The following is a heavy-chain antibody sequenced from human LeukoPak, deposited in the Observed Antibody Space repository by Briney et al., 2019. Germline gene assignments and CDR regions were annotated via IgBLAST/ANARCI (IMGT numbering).Heavy chain of an antibody. J-gene: IGHJ4*02. D-gene: IGHD5-18*01. CDR2: IYYSGST. Sequence: PSETLSLTCTVSGGSISSSSYYWGWIRQPPGKGLEWIGSIYYSGSTYYNPSLKSRVTISVDTPKNQFSLKLSSVTAADTAVYYCARPFQSGYSYYFDYWGQGTLVTVSS. CDR3: ARPFQSGYSYYFDY. V-gene: IGHV4-39*01. CDR1: GGSISSSSYY.